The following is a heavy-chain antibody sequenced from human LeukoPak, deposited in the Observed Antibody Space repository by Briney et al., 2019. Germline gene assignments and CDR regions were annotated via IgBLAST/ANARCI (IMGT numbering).Heavy chain of an antibody. CDR3: ARSYDSSGYYYNY. CDR2: MFYSGTT. J-gene: IGHJ4*02. Sequence: PSETLSLTCTVSGGSISGYYWSWIRQPPGKGLEWIGYMFYSGTTSYNPSLKSRVIISVDTSKNQFSLKLRSVTAADTAVYYCARSYDSSGYYYNYWGQGTLVTVSS. CDR1: GGSISGYY. V-gene: IGHV4-59*01. D-gene: IGHD3-22*01.